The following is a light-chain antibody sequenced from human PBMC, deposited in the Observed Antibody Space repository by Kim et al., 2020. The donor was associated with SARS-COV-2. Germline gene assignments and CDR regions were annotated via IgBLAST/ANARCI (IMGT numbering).Light chain of an antibody. CDR1: TGAVTSGHF. J-gene: IGLJ2*01. Sequence: PGGTVTLTGESSTGAVTSGHFPYWFQQKPGQAPRTLIYDTGNRHSWTPARFSGSLLGGKAALTLSAAQAEDEADYYCLLSYSDSRVFGGGTQLTVL. CDR2: DTG. V-gene: IGLV7-46*01. CDR3: LLSYSDSRV.